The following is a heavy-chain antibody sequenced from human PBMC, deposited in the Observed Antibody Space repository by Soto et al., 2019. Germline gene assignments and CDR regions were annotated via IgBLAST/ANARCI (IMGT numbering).Heavy chain of an antibody. Sequence: EVQLWESGGGLVQPGGSLRLSCEASGFTFINCAMSWVRQAPGKGLGWVSGISGTGRSTFYADSVEGRFTISRDNSKNTVYLQMNSLRAEDTAVYYCAKGNTSGWYFFDYWGQGTLVTVSS. V-gene: IGHV3-23*01. D-gene: IGHD6-19*01. CDR3: AKGNTSGWYFFDY. CDR2: ISGTGRST. CDR1: GFTFINCA. J-gene: IGHJ4*02.